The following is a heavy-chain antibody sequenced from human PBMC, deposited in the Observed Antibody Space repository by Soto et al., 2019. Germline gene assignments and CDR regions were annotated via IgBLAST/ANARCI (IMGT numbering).Heavy chain of an antibody. CDR1: GFTFSTYA. D-gene: IGHD2-21*01. CDR2: ILHDETP. Sequence: GGSLRLSCAASGFTFSTYAMTWVRQAPGRGLEWVPTILHDETPFYTNSVKGRFTISRDNVRGTLYLQMNGLRVEDAALYFCAKDLFPTSGQRFFFESWGQGSLVTVSS. V-gene: IGHV3-23*01. J-gene: IGHJ4*02. CDR3: AKDLFPTSGQRFFFES.